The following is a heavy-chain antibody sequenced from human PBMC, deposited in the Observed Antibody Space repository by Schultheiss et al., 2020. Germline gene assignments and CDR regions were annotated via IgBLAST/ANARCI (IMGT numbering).Heavy chain of an antibody. V-gene: IGHV2-70*12. Sequence: SGPTLVKPTQTLTLTCTFSGFSLSTSGMCVSWIRQPPGKALEWLALIDWDDDKFYSTSLKTRLTISKDTSKNRVVLTMTNMDPVDTATYYCAHYMSTYYYGSGELPNFDYWGQGTLVTVSS. D-gene: IGHD3-10*01. J-gene: IGHJ4*02. CDR1: GFSLSTSGMC. CDR2: IDWDDDK. CDR3: AHYMSTYYYGSGELPNFDY.